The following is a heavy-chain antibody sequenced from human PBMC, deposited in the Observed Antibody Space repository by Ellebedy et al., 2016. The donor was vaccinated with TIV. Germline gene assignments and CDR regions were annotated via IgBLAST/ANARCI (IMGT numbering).Heavy chain of an antibody. D-gene: IGHD5/OR15-5a*01. J-gene: IGHJ4*02. CDR2: MNPNSGKT. Sequence: AASVKVSCKTSGYSFLSYDIFWVRQAPGKGLEWVGRMNPNSGKTDYAQKFQTRITLTRDTSVSTAYLELSSLMSEDTAMYYCARGGPAASTSFDYWGQGALVTVSS. V-gene: IGHV1-8*01. CDR1: GYSFLSYD. CDR3: ARGGPAASTSFDY.